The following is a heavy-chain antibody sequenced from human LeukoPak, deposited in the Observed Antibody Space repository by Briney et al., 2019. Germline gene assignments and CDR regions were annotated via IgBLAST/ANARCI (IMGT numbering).Heavy chain of an antibody. CDR1: GFTFSSYG. J-gene: IGHJ6*03. D-gene: IGHD6-13*01. CDR3: AKTYSSSRAHYYYYYYMDV. V-gene: IGHV3-30*02. Sequence: GGSLRLSCAASGFTFSSYGMHWVRQAPGKGLEWVAFIRYDGSNKYYADSVKGRFTISRDHSKNTLYLQMNSLRAEDTAVYYCAKTYSSSRAHYYYYYYMDVWGKGTTVTISS. CDR2: IRYDGSNK.